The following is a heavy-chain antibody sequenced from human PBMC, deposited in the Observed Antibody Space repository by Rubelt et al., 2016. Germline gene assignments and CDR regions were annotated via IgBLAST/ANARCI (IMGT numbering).Heavy chain of an antibody. J-gene: IGHJ5*01. CDR2: ISGSGGST. V-gene: IGHV3-23*04. CDR3: AKVGHPMVSSWFDY. Sequence: EVQLVESGGGLVKPGRSLRLSCTVSGFTFSSYAMSWVRQAPGKGLEWVSAISGSGGSTYFADSWKGRFTISRDNSKNTLYLQMNSLRAEDTAVYYCAKVGHPMVSSWFDYWGQGTLVTVSS. CDR1: GFTFSSYA. D-gene: IGHD6-13*01.